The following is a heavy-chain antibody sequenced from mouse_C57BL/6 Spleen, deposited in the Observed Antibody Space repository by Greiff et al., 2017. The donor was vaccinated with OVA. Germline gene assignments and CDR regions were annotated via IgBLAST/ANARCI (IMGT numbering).Heavy chain of an antibody. CDR3: ARSGYGKGGYFDY. J-gene: IGHJ2*01. D-gene: IGHD2-1*01. CDR1: GYTFTSYW. Sequence: QVQLQQPGAELVRPGSSVKLSCKASGYTFTSYWMHWVKQRPIQGLEWIGNIDPSDSETHYNQKFKDKATLTVDKSSSTAYMQLSSLTSEDSAVYDCARSGYGKGGYFDYWGQGTTLTVSS. V-gene: IGHV1-52*01. CDR2: IDPSDSET.